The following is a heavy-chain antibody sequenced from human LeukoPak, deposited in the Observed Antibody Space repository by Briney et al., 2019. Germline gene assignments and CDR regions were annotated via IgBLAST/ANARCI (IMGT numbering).Heavy chain of an antibody. CDR3: ARDGFYSRYGSGSYYKGETDYGMDV. D-gene: IGHD3-10*01. V-gene: IGHV4-30-2*01. CDR2: TYQSGTT. Sequence: PSQTLSLTCTVSGGSISSGGYYWSWIRQPPGKGLEGIGYTYQSGTTYYNPSLKSRVTISVDRSKNQFSLKLSSVTAEDTAVYYCARDGFYSRYGSGSYYKGETDYGMDVWGQGTTVTVSS. CDR1: GGSISSGGYY. J-gene: IGHJ6*02.